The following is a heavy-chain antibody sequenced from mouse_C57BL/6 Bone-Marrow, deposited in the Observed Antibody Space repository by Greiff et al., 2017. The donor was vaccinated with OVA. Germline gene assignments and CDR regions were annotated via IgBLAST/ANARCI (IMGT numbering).Heavy chain of an antibody. CDR1: GYTFTSYW. J-gene: IGHJ3*01. CDR2: IDPSDSYT. Sequence: QVHVKQPGAELVMPGASVKLSCKASGYTFTSYWMHWVKQRPGQGLEWIGEIDPSDSYTNYNQKFKGKSTLTVDKSSSTAYMQLSSLTSEDSAVYYCARWGLLTFAYWGQGTLVTVSA. D-gene: IGHD2-3*01. CDR3: ARWGLLTFAY. V-gene: IGHV1-69*01.